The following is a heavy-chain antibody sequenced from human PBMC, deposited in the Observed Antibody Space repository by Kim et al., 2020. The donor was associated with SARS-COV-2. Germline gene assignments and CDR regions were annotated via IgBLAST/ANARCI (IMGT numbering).Heavy chain of an antibody. CDR2: ISGRGGST. D-gene: IGHD2-2*01. CDR3: ARSSGYQLLSPFDN. CDR1: GFTFSRNV. V-gene: IGHV3-23*01. Sequence: GGSLRLSCAASGFTFSRNVMSWARQAPGKGLEWVASISGRGGSTYYADPVKGRFAISRDNSQSALYLQMNSLRADDSALYNCARSSGYQLLSPFDNWGLG. J-gene: IGHJ4*02.